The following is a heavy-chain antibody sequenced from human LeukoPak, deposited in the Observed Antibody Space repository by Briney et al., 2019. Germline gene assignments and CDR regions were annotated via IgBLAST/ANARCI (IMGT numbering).Heavy chain of an antibody. V-gene: IGHV1-69*04. CDR3: ARASSKYDSSGYYREIMRSDY. CDR2: IIPILGIA. Sequence: GSSVKVSCKASGGTFSSYAISWVRQAPGQGLEWMGRIIPILGIANYAQKFQGRVTITADKSTSTAYMELSSLRSEDTAVYYCARASSKYDSSGYYREIMRSDYWGQGTLVTVSS. J-gene: IGHJ4*02. CDR1: GGTFSSYA. D-gene: IGHD3-22*01.